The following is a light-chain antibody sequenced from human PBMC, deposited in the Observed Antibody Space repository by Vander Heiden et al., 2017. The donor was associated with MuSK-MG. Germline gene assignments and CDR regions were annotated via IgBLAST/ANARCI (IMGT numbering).Light chain of an antibody. CDR3: QQYAAWPPWT. V-gene: IGKV3-15*01. CDR2: NTA. CDR1: QSVSNR. J-gene: IGKJ1*01. Sequence: EIVMTQSPPALSVSPGETVTLSCRASQSVSNRLAWYQWKTGQDPRLLMYNTAVRATGRPTRFSGSGSGTEFTLTITNLQSEDFAVYFCQQYAAWPPWTFGQGTRVEI.